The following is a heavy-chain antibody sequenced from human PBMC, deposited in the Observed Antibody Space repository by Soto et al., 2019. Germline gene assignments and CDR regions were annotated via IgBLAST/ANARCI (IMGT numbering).Heavy chain of an antibody. Sequence: GGSLRLSCAASGFTFSSYDMHWVRQATGKGLEWVSAIGTAGDTYYPGSVKGRFTISRENAKNSLYLQMNSLRAEDTAVYYCASQLWFGANYYYYGMDVWGQGTTVTVSS. CDR2: IGTAGDT. J-gene: IGHJ6*02. V-gene: IGHV3-13*01. D-gene: IGHD3-10*01. CDR1: GFTFSSYD. CDR3: ASQLWFGANYYYYGMDV.